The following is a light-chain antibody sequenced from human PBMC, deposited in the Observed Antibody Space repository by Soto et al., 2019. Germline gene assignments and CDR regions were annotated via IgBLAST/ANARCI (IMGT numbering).Light chain of an antibody. CDR2: DAS. Sequence: IQMTQSPSTRWASVGDTVTITCRASQTISVSLAWYQQKPGKAPNLLIYDASTLQGGVPSRFSGSGSGTEFTLTVTSLQPEDFATYFGQQYDKYSTFGHGTKVDIK. V-gene: IGKV1-5*01. CDR1: QTISVS. CDR3: QQYDKYST. J-gene: IGKJ1*01.